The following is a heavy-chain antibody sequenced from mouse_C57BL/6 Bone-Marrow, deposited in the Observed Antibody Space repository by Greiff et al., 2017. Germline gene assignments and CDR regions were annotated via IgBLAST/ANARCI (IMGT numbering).Heavy chain of an antibody. V-gene: IGHV1-18*01. D-gene: IGHD1-1*01. CDR3: ARSGYLLPLVFDV. Sequence: EVKLQESGPELVKPGASVKIPCKASGYTFTDYNMDWVKQSHGTSLEWIGDINPNNGGTIYNQKIKGKATLTADKSSITAYLELRSLTSEATAVYSCARSGYLLPLVFDVWGTGTTVTVSS. CDR1: GYTFTDYN. CDR2: INPNNGGT. J-gene: IGHJ1*03.